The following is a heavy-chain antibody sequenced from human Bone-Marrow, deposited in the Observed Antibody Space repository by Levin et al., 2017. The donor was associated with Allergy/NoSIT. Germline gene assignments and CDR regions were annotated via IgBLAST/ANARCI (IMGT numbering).Heavy chain of an antibody. V-gene: IGHV6-1*01. CDR2: TYYRSKWFN. D-gene: IGHD2-15*01. J-gene: IGHJ1*01. CDR3: ARDSPYCGDTTCYSRYFQH. Sequence: SQTLSLTCAISGDSVSSNSAAWNWIRQSPSRGLEWLGRTYYRSKWFNDYAVSVKSRITINPDTSKNQFSLQLNSVTPEDSAVYYCARDSPYCGDTTCYSRYFQHWGQGTLVTVSS. CDR1: GDSVSSNSAA.